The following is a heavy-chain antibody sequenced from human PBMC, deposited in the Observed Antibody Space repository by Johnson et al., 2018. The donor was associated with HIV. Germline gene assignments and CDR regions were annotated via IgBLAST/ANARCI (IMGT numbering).Heavy chain of an antibody. Sequence: VLLVESGGVVVQPGGSLRLSCETSRFTFDDYAMHWVRQAPGKGLEWVSLINWNGGSPGYADSVMGRFTISRDNAKNSLYLQMNSLRAEDTALYYCARGAPWSGSDAFDIWGQGTMVTVSS. CDR3: ARGAPWSGSDAFDI. V-gene: IGHV3-20*04. CDR1: RFTFDDYA. CDR2: INWNGGSP. J-gene: IGHJ3*02. D-gene: IGHD3-3*01.